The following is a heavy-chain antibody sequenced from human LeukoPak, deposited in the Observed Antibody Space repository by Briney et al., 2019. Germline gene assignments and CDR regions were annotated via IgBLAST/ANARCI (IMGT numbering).Heavy chain of an antibody. CDR3: ARAIWYSSGWFETPPDLDY. CDR2: ISGSGSGGST. J-gene: IGHJ4*02. D-gene: IGHD6-19*01. CDR1: GFTFSSSA. V-gene: IGHV3-23*01. Sequence: GGSLRLSCAASGFTFSSSAMSWVRQAPGKGLEWVSSISGSGSGGSTYYADSVKGRFTISRDNSKNTLYLQMNSLRAEDTAVYYCARAIWYSSGWFETPPDLDYWGQGTLVTVSS.